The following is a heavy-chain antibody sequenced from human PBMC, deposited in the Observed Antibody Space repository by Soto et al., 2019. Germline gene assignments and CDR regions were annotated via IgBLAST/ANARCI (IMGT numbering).Heavy chain of an antibody. D-gene: IGHD2-2*01. J-gene: IGHJ4*02. Sequence: QVQLQESGPGLVKPSQTLSLTCTVSGGSISSGGYYWSWIRQHPGKGLEWIGYIYYSGSTYYNPSLKSRVTISVDTSKNQFSLKLSSVTAADTAVYYCARLSLVVPAATYYFDYWGQGTLVTVSS. CDR3: ARLSLVVPAATYYFDY. V-gene: IGHV4-31*03. CDR1: GGSISSGGYY. CDR2: IYYSGST.